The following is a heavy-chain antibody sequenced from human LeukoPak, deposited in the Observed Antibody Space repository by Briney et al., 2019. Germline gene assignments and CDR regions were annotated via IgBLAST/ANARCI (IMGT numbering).Heavy chain of an antibody. J-gene: IGHJ6*02. CDR2: ISSSSSYI. CDR1: GFTFSSYS. Sequence: GGSLRLSCAASGFTFSSYSINWVRQAPGEGLEWVSSISSSSSYIYYADSVKGRFTISRDNAKNSLYLQMNSLRAEDTAVYYCARTIAVAGYYYCGMDVWGQGTTVTVSS. D-gene: IGHD6-19*01. CDR3: ARTIAVAGYYYCGMDV. V-gene: IGHV3-21*01.